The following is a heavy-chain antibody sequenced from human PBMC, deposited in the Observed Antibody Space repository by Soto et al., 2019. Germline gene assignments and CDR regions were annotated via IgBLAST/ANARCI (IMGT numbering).Heavy chain of an antibody. Sequence: GASVKVSCKASGYTFTSYGISWVRQAPGQGLEWMGWISAYNGNTNYAQKLQGRVTMTTDTSTSTAYMELRSLRSDDTAVYYCARAVSSSWCPPYNLFAPSAQGSLDIGSS. V-gene: IGHV1-18*01. J-gene: IGHJ5*02. CDR2: ISAYNGNT. CDR3: ARAVSSSWCPPYNLFAP. CDR1: GYTFTSYG. D-gene: IGHD6-13*01.